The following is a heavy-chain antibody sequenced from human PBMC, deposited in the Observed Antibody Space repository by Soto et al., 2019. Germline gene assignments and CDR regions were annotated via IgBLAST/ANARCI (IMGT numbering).Heavy chain of an antibody. D-gene: IGHD7-27*01. CDR3: ARDRDPATGDNWFDP. J-gene: IGHJ5*02. CDR1: GGTFSSYA. V-gene: IGHV1-69*13. CDR2: IIPIFGTA. Sequence: GASVKVSCKASGGTFSSYAISLVRQAPGQGLEWMGGIIPIFGTANYAQKFQGRVTITADESTSTAYMELSSLRSEDTAVYYCARDRDPATGDNWFDPWGQGTLVTVSS.